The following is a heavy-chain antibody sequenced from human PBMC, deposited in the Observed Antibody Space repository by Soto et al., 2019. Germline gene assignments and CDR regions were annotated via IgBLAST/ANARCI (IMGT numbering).Heavy chain of an antibody. CDR2: IIPIFGTA. CDR3: ARNIKSYQYYFDY. J-gene: IGHJ4*02. V-gene: IGHV1-69*06. Sequence: SVKVSCKASGGTFSSYAISWVRQAPGQGLEWMGGIIPIFGTANYAQKFQGRVTITADKSTSTAYMELSSLRSEDTAVYYCARNIKSYQYYFDYWGQGTLVTSPQ. CDR1: GGTFSSYA.